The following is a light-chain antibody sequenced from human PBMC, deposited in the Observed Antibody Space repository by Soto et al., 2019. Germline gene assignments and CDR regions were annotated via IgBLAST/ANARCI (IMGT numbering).Light chain of an antibody. CDR3: SSYAGSNNYV. J-gene: IGLJ1*01. V-gene: IGLV2-8*01. Sequence: QSALTQPPSASGSPGQSVTISCTGTSSDVGGYNYVSWYQQHPDKAPKLMIYEVSKRPSGVPDRFSGSKSGNTASLTVSGLQPEDEADYYCSSYAGSNNYVFGTGTKVTVL. CDR1: SSDVGGYNY. CDR2: EVS.